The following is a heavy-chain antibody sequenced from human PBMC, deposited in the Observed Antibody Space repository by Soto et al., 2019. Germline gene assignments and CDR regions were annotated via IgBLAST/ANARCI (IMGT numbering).Heavy chain of an antibody. CDR2: ISGSGGST. V-gene: IGHV3-23*01. Sequence: LRLSCAASGFTFSSYAMSWVRQAPGKGLEWVSAISGSGGSTYYADSVKGRFTISRDNSKNTLYLQMNSLRAEDTAVYYCAKKRYYYDSHAGSQSGYFDYWGQGTLVTVSS. CDR3: AKKRYYYDSHAGSQSGYFDY. J-gene: IGHJ4*02. CDR1: GFTFSSYA. D-gene: IGHD3-22*01.